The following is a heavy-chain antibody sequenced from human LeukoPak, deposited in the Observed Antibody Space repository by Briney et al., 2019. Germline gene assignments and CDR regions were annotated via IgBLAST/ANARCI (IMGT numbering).Heavy chain of an antibody. D-gene: IGHD5-12*01. V-gene: IGHV3-23*01. CDR1: GFTFRSYA. Sequence: GGSLRLSCAASGFTFRSYAMSWVRQAPGKGLEWVSGISGNGGSTNYADSVKGRFTISRDNSKSTLYLQMNSLRAEDTAVYYCAKEDWLRRAFYGMDVWGQGTTVTVSS. J-gene: IGHJ6*02. CDR3: AKEDWLRRAFYGMDV. CDR2: ISGNGGST.